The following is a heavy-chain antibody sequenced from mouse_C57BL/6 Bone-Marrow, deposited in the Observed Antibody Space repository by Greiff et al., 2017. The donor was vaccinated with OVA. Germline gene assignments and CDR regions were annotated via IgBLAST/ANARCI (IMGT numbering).Heavy chain of an antibody. CDR3: TRGWLLPFAY. Sequence: QVHVKQSGAELVRPGASVTLSCKASGYTFTDYEMHWVKQTPVHGLEWIGAIDPETGGTAYNQKFKGKAILTADKSSSTAYMELRSLTSEDSAVYYCTRGWLLPFAYWGQGTLVTVSA. CDR1: GYTFTDYE. J-gene: IGHJ3*01. CDR2: IDPETGGT. V-gene: IGHV1-15*01. D-gene: IGHD2-3*01.